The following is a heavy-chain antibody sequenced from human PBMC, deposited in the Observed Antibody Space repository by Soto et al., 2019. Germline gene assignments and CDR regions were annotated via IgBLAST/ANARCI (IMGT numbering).Heavy chain of an antibody. CDR1: GVSFSGYY. D-gene: IGHD6-13*01. Sequence: PSETLSLTCAVYGVSFSGYYWSWIRQPPGKGLEWIGEINHSGSTNYNPSLKSRVTISVDTSKNQFSLKLSSVTAADTAVYYCARANPSDIAAAVNWFDPWGQGTLVTVSS. V-gene: IGHV4-34*01. CDR2: INHSGST. CDR3: ARANPSDIAAAVNWFDP. J-gene: IGHJ5*02.